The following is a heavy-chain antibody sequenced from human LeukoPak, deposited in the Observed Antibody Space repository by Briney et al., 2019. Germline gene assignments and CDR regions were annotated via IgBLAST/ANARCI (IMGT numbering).Heavy chain of an antibody. V-gene: IGHV4-59*01. Sequence: SETLSLTCTVSGGSISSYCWSWIRQPLGKGLEWIGYIYYSGSTNYNPSLKNRVTISVDTSNNQFSLKLSSVTAADTAVYYCARENTMVRGAFDAFDIWGQGTMVTVSS. CDR1: GGSISSYC. J-gene: IGHJ3*02. CDR3: ARENTMVRGAFDAFDI. D-gene: IGHD3-10*01. CDR2: IYYSGST.